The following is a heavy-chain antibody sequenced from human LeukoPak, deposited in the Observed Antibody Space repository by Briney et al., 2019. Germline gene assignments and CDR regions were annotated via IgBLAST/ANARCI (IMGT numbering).Heavy chain of an antibody. D-gene: IGHD3-10*01. CDR1: EFSVGSNY. CDR2: IYSGGST. J-gene: IGHJ5*02. V-gene: IGHV3-66*01. CDR3: ARVRQQTMVRGVDILWFDP. Sequence: HPGGSLRLSCAASEFSVGSNYMTWVRQAPGKGLEWVSLIYSGGSTYYADSVKGRFTISRDNSKNTLYLQMNSLRAEDTAVYYCARVRQQTMVRGVDILWFDPWGQGTLVTVSS.